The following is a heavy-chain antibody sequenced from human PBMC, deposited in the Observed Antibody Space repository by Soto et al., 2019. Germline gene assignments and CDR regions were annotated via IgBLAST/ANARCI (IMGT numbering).Heavy chain of an antibody. Sequence: ASVKVSCTASGYTFTGYYMNWVRQAPGQGLEWMGWINPNSGGTSYAQKFQGRVTMTRDTSISTAYMELSRLRSDDTAVYYCARPRLNYYDSSGYYRAYYYYGMDVWGQGTTVTVSS. D-gene: IGHD3-22*01. CDR2: INPNSGGT. CDR1: GYTFTGYY. CDR3: ARPRLNYYDSSGYYRAYYYYGMDV. J-gene: IGHJ6*02. V-gene: IGHV1-2*02.